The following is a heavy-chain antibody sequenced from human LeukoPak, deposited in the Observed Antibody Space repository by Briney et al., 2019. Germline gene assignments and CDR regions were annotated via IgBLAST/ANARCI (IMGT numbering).Heavy chain of an antibody. CDR2: LSWDGGTT. V-gene: IGHV3-43*01. CDR3: AKDPESSSSGEVFDY. D-gene: IGHD6-6*01. Sequence: GGSLRLSCAASGFTFNDYTMHWVRRVPGKGLEWVSLLSWDGGTTYYADSVKGRFTISRDNSKNTLYLQMNSLRAEDTAVYYCAKDPESSSSGEVFDYWGQGTLVTVSS. J-gene: IGHJ4*02. CDR1: GFTFNDYT.